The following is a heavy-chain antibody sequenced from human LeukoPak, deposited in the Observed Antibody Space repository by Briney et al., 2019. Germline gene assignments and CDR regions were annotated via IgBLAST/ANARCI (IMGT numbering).Heavy chain of an antibody. CDR3: ARGSSGWYGIDY. CDR1: GFTFSSYA. CDR2: ISYDGSNK. V-gene: IGHV3-30*04. D-gene: IGHD6-19*01. J-gene: IGHJ4*02. Sequence: TGGSLRLSCAASGFTFSSYAMHWVRQAPGKGLEWVAVISYDGSNKYYADSVKGRFTISRDNAKNALYLQMNSLRAEDTAVYYCARGSSGWYGIDYWGQGALVNVSS.